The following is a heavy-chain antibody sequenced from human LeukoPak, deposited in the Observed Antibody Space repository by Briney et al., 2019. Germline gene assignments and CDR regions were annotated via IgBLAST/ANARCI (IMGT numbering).Heavy chain of an antibody. CDR2: IWYDGSNK. D-gene: IGHD2-15*01. J-gene: IGHJ6*02. Sequence: GGSLRLSCAASGFTFSSYSMNWVRQAPGKGLEWVAVIWYDGSNKYYADSVKGRFTISRDNSKNTLYLQMNSLRAEDTAVYYCARGGDSRTWYYGMDVWGQGTTVTVSS. CDR3: ARGGDSRTWYYGMDV. V-gene: IGHV3-33*08. CDR1: GFTFSSYS.